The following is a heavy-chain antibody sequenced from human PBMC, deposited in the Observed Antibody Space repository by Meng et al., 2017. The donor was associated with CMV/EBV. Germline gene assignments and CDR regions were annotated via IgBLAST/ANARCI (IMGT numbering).Heavy chain of an antibody. CDR2: INHSGST. Sequence: SETLSPTCAVYGGSFSGYYWSWIRQPPGKGLEWFGEINHSGSTNYNPSLKSRVTISVDTSKNQFSLKLSSVTAADTAVYYCARVVPAAIGGRGGPFDYWGQGTLVTVSS. CDR3: ARVVPAAIGGRGGPFDY. D-gene: IGHD2-2*02. V-gene: IGHV4-34*01. CDR1: GGSFSGYY. J-gene: IGHJ4*02.